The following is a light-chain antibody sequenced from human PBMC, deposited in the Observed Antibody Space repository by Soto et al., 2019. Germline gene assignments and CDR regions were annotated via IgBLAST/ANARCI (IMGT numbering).Light chain of an antibody. V-gene: IGKV2-28*01. CDR2: LDS. CDR1: QSLLHSNGYNY. J-gene: IGKJ2*01. CDR3: MQTLQTPYT. Sequence: DLVMTQSPLSLPVTPGEPASISCRSSQSLLHSNGYNYLDWYLQRPGQSPQLLIYLDSNRASGVPDRFSGSGSGTDFTLKISRVEAEDVGVHYCMQTLQTPYTFGQGTKLEIK.